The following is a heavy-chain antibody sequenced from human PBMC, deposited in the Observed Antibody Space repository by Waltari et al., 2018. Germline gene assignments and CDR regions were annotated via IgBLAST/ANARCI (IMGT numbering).Heavy chain of an antibody. J-gene: IGHJ4*02. CDR1: GFTFSNAW. V-gene: IGHV3-15*01. Sequence: EVQLVESGGGLVKPGGSLRLSCAASGFTFSNAWMSWVRQAPGKGLEWVGRIKSKTDGGTTDYAAPVKGRFTISRDDSKNTLYLQMNSLKTEDTAVYYCTTDPVNCLGGCRDSLTGYWGQGTLVTVSS. CDR2: IKSKTDGGTT. D-gene: IGHD3-9*01. CDR3: TTDPVNCLGGCRDSLTGY.